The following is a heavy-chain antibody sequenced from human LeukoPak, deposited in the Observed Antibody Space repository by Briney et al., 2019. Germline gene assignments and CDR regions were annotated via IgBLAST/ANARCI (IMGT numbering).Heavy chain of an antibody. V-gene: IGHV4-39*01. D-gene: IGHD6-13*01. Sequence: PSETLSLTCTVSGGSISSSSYYWGWIRQPPGKGLEWIGSIYYSGSTYYNPSLKSRVTISVDTSKNQFSLKLGSVTAADTAVYYCARLVSAAAGTRVYWGQGTLVTVSS. J-gene: IGHJ4*02. CDR2: IYYSGST. CDR3: ARLVSAAAGTRVY. CDR1: GGSISSSSYY.